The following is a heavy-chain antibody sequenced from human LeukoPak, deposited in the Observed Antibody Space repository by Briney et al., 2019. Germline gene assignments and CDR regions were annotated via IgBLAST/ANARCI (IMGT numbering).Heavy chain of an antibody. CDR2: IWYDGSNK. V-gene: IGHV3-33*06. D-gene: IGHD3-22*01. J-gene: IGHJ3*02. CDR1: XFXXSSYX. Sequence: GXXXLXXAASXFXXSSYXXHXVRQAPGKGLEWVXVIWYDGSNKYYADSVKGRFTISRDNSKNTLYLQMNSLRAEDTAVYYCAKGTTYSSGDDGFDIWGQGTMVTVSS. CDR3: AKGTTYSSGDDGFDI.